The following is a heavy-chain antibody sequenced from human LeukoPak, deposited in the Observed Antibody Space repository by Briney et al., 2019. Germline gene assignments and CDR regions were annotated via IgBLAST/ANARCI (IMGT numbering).Heavy chain of an antibody. CDR3: ARPRTIFSARPDDAFDI. D-gene: IGHD3-9*01. V-gene: IGHV3-21*01. CDR2: ISSSSSYI. CDR1: GFTFSSYS. Sequence: GGSLRLSCAASGFTFSSYSMNWVRQAPGKGLEWVSSISSSSSYIYYADSVKGRSTISRDNAKNSLYLQMNSLRAEDTAVYYCARPRTIFSARPDDAFDIWGQGTMVTVSS. J-gene: IGHJ3*02.